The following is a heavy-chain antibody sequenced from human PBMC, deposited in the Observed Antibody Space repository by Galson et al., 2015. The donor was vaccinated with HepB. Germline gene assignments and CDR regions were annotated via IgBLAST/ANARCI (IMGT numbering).Heavy chain of an antibody. V-gene: IGHV3-23*01. J-gene: IGHJ4*02. CDR3: AKAGDPMVRGAPFDY. D-gene: IGHD3-10*01. Sequence: SLRLSCAASGFTLSSYAMSWVRQAPGKGLEWVSAISGSGGSTYYADSVKGRFTISRDNSKNTLYLQMNSLRAEDTAVYYCAKAGDPMVRGAPFDYWGQGTLVTVSS. CDR2: ISGSGGST. CDR1: GFTLSSYA.